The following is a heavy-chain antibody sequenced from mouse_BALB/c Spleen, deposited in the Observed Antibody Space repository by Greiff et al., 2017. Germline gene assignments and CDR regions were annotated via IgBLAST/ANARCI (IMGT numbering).Heavy chain of an antibody. V-gene: IGHV8-12*01. CDR2: IYWDDDK. Sequence: QVTLKECGPGILQPSQTLSLTCSFSGFSLSTSGMGVSWIRQPSGKGLEWLAHIYWDDDKRYNPSLKSRLTISKDTSSNQVFLKITSVDTADTATYYCARRDDLYAMDYWGQGTSVTVSS. CDR1: GFSLSTSGMG. CDR3: ARRDDLYAMDY. J-gene: IGHJ4*01.